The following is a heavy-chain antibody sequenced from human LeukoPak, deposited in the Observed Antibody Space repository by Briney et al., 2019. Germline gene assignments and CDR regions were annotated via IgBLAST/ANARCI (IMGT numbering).Heavy chain of an antibody. J-gene: IGHJ4*02. D-gene: IGHD3-22*01. Sequence: GGSLRLSCAASGFTFDDYAMHWVRQARGKGLEWVSGITWNSGSRGYADSVKGRFTISRDNAKSSLYLQMNSLRAEDTALYYCAKSQGYYYDSSDSSFDYWGQGTLVTVSS. CDR1: GFTFDDYA. V-gene: IGHV3-9*01. CDR2: ITWNSGSR. CDR3: AKSQGYYYDSSDSSFDY.